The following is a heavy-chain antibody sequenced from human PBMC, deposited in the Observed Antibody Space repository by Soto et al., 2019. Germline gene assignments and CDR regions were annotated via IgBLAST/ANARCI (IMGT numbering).Heavy chain of an antibody. J-gene: IGHJ4*01. D-gene: IGHD1-26*01. CDR2: ISAYNGNT. Sequence: GASVKVSCKGSGYTFISYGVSWVRQAPGQGLEWMGWISAYNGNTNYAQKFQDRVTMTTDTSTSTAYMELRSLTSDDTATYYCARDEHIVGGTTPGDYWGHGTLVTVYS. CDR1: GYTFISYG. V-gene: IGHV1-18*04. CDR3: ARDEHIVGGTTPGDY.